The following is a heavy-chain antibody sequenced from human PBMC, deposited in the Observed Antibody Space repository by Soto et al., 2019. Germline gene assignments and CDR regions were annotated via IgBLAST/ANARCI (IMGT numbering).Heavy chain of an antibody. Sequence: ASVKVSCKASGYTFTSYGIHWVLEAPGQRLEWMGWINAANGDTKYSPKFQGRVTITRDTSASTAYMELSSLRSEDTAVYYCVRRHVSATGIDWFDPWGQGTLVTVSS. D-gene: IGHD6-13*01. CDR1: GYTFTSYG. J-gene: IGHJ5*02. CDR2: INAANGDT. V-gene: IGHV1-3*01. CDR3: VRRHVSATGIDWFDP.